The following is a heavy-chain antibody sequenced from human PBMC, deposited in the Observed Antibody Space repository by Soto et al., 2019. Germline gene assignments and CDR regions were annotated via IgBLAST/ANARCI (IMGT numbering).Heavy chain of an antibody. D-gene: IGHD3-3*01. CDR3: ARDPPQGCWSGGLER. CDR2: IYTSVST. V-gene: IGHV4-4*07. J-gene: IGHJ5*02. Sequence: AVTLSLTFTVSGVSIRSYYWSWIRQPAGKGLEWIGRIYTSVSTNYNPSLKSRVTMSVDTSKNQFSLKLSSVTAADTAVYYCARDPPQGCWSGGLERLGQETWGTV. CDR1: GVSIRSYY.